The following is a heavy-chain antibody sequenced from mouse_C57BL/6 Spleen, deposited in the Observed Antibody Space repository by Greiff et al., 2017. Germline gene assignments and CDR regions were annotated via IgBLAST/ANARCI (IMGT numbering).Heavy chain of an antibody. J-gene: IGHJ3*01. V-gene: IGHV3-6*01. Sequence: EVQLVESGPGLVKPSQSLSLTCSVTGYSITSGYYWNWLRQFPGNKLEWMGYISYDGSNNYNPSLKNRISIIRDTSKNQFFLKLNSVTTEDTATYYCARELLRGFAYWGQGTLVTVSA. CDR3: ARELLRGFAY. CDR2: ISYDGSN. D-gene: IGHD1-1*01. CDR1: GYSITSGYY.